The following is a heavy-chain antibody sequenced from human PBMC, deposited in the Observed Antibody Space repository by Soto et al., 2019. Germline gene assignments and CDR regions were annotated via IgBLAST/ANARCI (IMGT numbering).Heavy chain of an antibody. Sequence: ASVKVSCKASGFTFTSSAVQWVRQARGQRLEWVGWIVVGSGNTNYAQKFQERVTITRDMSTSTAYMELSSLRSEDTAVYYCAASGYYYFSFDYWGQGTLVTAPQ. D-gene: IGHD3-22*01. J-gene: IGHJ4*02. V-gene: IGHV1-58*01. CDR3: AASGYYYFSFDY. CDR1: GFTFTSSA. CDR2: IVVGSGNT.